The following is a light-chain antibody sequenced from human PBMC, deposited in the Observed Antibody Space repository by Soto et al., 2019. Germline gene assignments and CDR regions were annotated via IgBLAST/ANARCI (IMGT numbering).Light chain of an antibody. CDR1: TSDIGGFNY. CDR3: SSYTSTSTLYV. Sequence: QSVLAQPASVSGSPGQSITISCTGTTSDIGGFNYVSWYQQHPNKAPKPIIYEVSNRPSGVSNRFSGSKSGNTASLTISGLQAEDEADYYCSSYTSTSTLYVFGTGTKVTVL. CDR2: EVS. V-gene: IGLV2-14*01. J-gene: IGLJ1*01.